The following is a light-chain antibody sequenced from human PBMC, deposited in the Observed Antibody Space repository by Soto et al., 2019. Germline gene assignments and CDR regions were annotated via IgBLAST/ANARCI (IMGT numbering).Light chain of an antibody. CDR3: SSYTDSSNYV. J-gene: IGLJ1*01. CDR1: SSDLAIYNY. CDR2: QVT. Sequence: QSALTQPASVSGSPGQSITISCTGTSSDLAIYNYVSWYQQQPGKAPKLMIYQVTNRPSGVSNRFSGSRSGNTASLTISGLQAEDGADYYCSSYTDSSNYVFGTGTQLTVL. V-gene: IGLV2-14*01.